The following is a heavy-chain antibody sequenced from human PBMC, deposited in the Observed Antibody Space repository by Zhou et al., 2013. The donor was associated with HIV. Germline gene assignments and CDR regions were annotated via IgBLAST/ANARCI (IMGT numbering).Heavy chain of an antibody. CDR3: ARMGPTDAEFDF. CDR1: GGTFSSFA. J-gene: IGHJ4*02. CDR2: IIPIFGTT. V-gene: IGHV1-69*05. Sequence: QVQLVQSGAEVKKPGSSVKVSCRASGGTFSSFAINWVRQAPGQGLEWMGGIIPIFGTTNYAQNFQGRVTISTDQSTNSAYMELSSLTSDDTALYYCARMGPTDAEFDFWGQGTLVTVSS. D-gene: IGHD1-26*01.